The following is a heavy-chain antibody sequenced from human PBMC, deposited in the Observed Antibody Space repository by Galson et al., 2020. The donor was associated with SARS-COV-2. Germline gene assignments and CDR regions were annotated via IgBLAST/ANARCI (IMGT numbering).Heavy chain of an antibody. V-gene: IGHV4-59*01. Sequence: SETLSLTCTVSGGSISNYFWSWIRQPPGKGLEWIGYINYSGSTNYSPSLKSRVTISVDTSNNQLSLALSAVTAADTAIYYCAWGNQQYSRGGLEFWGRGTTVTVSS. CDR1: GGSISNYF. D-gene: IGHD3-16*01. CDR3: AWGNQQYSRGGLEF. CDR2: INYSGST. J-gene: IGHJ6*02.